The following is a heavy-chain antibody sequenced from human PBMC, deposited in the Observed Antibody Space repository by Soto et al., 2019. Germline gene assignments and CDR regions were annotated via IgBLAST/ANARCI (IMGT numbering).Heavy chain of an antibody. V-gene: IGHV3-23*01. CDR2: ISGSGGST. J-gene: IGHJ4*02. CDR3: AKDIRRLAPIAVAEPSFDY. CDR1: GFTFSSYA. D-gene: IGHD6-19*01. Sequence: SLRLSCAASGFTFSSYAMSWVRQAPGKGLEWVSAISGSGGSTYYADSVKGRFTISRDNSKNTLYLQMNSLRAEDTAVYYCAKDIRRLAPIAVAEPSFDYWGQGTLVTVSS.